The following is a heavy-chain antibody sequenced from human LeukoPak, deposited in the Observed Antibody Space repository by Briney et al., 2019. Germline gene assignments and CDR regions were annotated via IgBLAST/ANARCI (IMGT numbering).Heavy chain of an antibody. D-gene: IGHD5-24*01. CDR2: INPSDSDT. Sequence: GESLKISCKGSGYSFPTYLIGWVCQMPGKGLEWMGIINPSDSDTRYSPSFQGQVTISADKSISTAYLQWSSLKASDTAMYYCAMMATIPAWGQGTQVTVSA. CDR3: AMMATIPA. V-gene: IGHV5-51*01. CDR1: GYSFPTYL. J-gene: IGHJ5*02.